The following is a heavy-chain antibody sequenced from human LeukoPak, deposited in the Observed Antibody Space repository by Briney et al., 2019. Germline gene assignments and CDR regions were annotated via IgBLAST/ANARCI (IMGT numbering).Heavy chain of an antibody. CDR1: GGSFSGYY. Sequence: SETLSLTCAVYGGSFSGYYWSWIRQPPGKGLEWIGEINHSGSTNYNPSLKSRVTISVDTSKNQFSLKLSSVTAADTAAYYCAPSLRPVTGTTPPYYGMDVWGQGTTVTVSS. CDR2: INHSGST. V-gene: IGHV4-34*01. D-gene: IGHD1-7*01. CDR3: APSLRPVTGTTPPYYGMDV. J-gene: IGHJ6*02.